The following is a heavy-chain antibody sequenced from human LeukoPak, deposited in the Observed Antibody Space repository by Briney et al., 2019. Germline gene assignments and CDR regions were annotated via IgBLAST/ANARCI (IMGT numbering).Heavy chain of an antibody. CDR2: ISAYNGNT. D-gene: IGHD3-22*01. V-gene: IGHV1-18*01. J-gene: IGHJ4*02. CDR3: ARARSRYYDSSATGRPDY. CDR1: GYTFTSYG. Sequence: ASVKVSCKASGYTFTSYGISWVRQAPGQGLEWMGWISAYNGNTNYAQKLQGRVTMTTDTSTSTAYMELRSLRSDDTAVYYCARARSRYYDSSATGRPDYWGQGTLVTVSS.